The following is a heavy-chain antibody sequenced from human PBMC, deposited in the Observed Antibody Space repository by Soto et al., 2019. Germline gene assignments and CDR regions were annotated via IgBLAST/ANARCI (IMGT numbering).Heavy chain of an antibody. D-gene: IGHD2-15*01. Sequence: SETRSLACPVGGGCISRGGYYWSLIRQHPGKGLEWIGYIYYSGSTYYNPSLKSRVTISVDTSKNQFSLKLSSVTAADTAVYYCARASDSLYDPWGQGTLVTVSS. J-gene: IGHJ5*02. V-gene: IGHV4-31*03. CDR3: ARASDSLYDP. CDR2: IYYSGST. CDR1: GGCISRGGYY.